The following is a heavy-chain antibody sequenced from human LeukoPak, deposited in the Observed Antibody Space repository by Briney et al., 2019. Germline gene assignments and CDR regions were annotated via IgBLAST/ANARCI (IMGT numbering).Heavy chain of an antibody. CDR3: ARISGAYSDPGSCLNAFDL. V-gene: IGHV4-38-2*01. Sequence: SETLSLTCAVSGYSISSGHYWGWLRQPPGKGLEWIGSIYHSGTTSRNPSLRSRVTISVDTSRNQVSLKLSSVTAADTATYYCARISGAYSDPGSCLNAFDLWGQGTMVTVSS. CDR2: IYHSGTT. J-gene: IGHJ3*01. CDR1: GYSISSGHY. D-gene: IGHD3-16*01.